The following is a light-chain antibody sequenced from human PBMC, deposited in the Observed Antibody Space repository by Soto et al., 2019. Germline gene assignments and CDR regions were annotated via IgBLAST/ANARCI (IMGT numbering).Light chain of an antibody. CDR2: DAS. V-gene: IGKV3-11*01. CDR3: QQRSNSLT. J-gene: IGKJ1*01. Sequence: EIVLTQSPATLSLSPGERATLSCRASQSVSRYLAWYQQKPGQAPRLLIYDASNRATGIPARFSGSGSGTDFTLTISSLEPEDFAVYYCQQRSNSLTFGQGTKV. CDR1: QSVSRY.